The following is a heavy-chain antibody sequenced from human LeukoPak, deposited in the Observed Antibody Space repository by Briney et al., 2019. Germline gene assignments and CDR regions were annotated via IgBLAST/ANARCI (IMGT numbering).Heavy chain of an antibody. CDR1: GFMFSSYW. Sequence: GGSLRLSCVASGFMFSSYWMNWVRQAPGKGLVWVSRINSDGSSTSYADSVKGRFTISRDNSKNTLYLQMNSLRAEDTAVYYCAREVYGDNYFDYWGRGTLVTVAS. D-gene: IGHD4-17*01. V-gene: IGHV3-74*01. CDR3: AREVYGDNYFDY. J-gene: IGHJ4*02. CDR2: INSDGSST.